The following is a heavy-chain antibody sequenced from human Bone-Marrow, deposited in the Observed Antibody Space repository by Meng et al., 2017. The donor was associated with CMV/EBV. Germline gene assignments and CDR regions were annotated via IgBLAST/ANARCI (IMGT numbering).Heavy chain of an antibody. Sequence: SVKVSCKASGGTFSSYAISWVRQAPGQGLEWMGGIIPIFDTANYAQKFQGRVTITTDESTSTAYMELSRLRSDDTAVYYCARTYCSSTSCYQGWFDPWGQGTLVTASS. CDR3: ARTYCSSTSCYQGWFDP. V-gene: IGHV1-69*05. CDR2: IIPIFDTA. D-gene: IGHD2-2*01. CDR1: GGTFSSYA. J-gene: IGHJ5*02.